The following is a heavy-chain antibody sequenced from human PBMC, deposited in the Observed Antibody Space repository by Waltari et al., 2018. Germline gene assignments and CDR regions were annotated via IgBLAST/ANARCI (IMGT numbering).Heavy chain of an antibody. CDR2: IRGSDSV. J-gene: IGHJ4*02. Sequence: ELQLLEAGGGLVQPGGSLRLSCGASGFTFSSHAMSWVRQAPGKGLEWVSAIRGSDSVFYAESVKGRFTVSRDNSKNTLFLEMNSLRAEDTAVYFCARDWRRSLEYLDWLLFALDYWGQGTLVTVSS. V-gene: IGHV3-23*01. CDR1: GFTFSSHA. D-gene: IGHD3-9*01. CDR3: ARDWRRSLEYLDWLLFALDY.